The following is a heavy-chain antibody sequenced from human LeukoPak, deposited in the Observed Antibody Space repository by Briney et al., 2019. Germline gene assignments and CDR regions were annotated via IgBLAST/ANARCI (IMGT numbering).Heavy chain of an antibody. CDR2: ISSSSSYI. CDR3: ARLFTTYDFWSGYSLRNPNWFDP. CDR1: GFTFSSYG. V-gene: IGHV3-21*01. J-gene: IGHJ5*02. D-gene: IGHD3-3*01. Sequence: GGSLRLSCAASGFTFSSYGMNWVRQAPGKGLEWVSSISSSSSYIYYADSVKGRFTISRDNAKNSLYLQMNSLRAEDTAVYYCARLFTTYDFWSGYSLRNPNWFDPWGQGTLVTVSS.